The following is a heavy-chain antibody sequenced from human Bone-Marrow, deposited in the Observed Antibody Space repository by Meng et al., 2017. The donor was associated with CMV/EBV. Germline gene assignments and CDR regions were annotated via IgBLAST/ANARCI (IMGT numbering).Heavy chain of an antibody. Sequence: GESLKISCAASGFTFSSYAMHWVRQAPGKGLEWVAVISYDGSNKYYADSVKGRFTISRDNAKNSLYLQMTSLRAEDTAVYYCARDASYSSAYQAETPLWGQGTLVTVSS. D-gene: IGHD6-19*01. CDR1: GFTFSSYA. V-gene: IGHV3-30*04. J-gene: IGHJ4*02. CDR3: ARDASYSSAYQAETPL. CDR2: ISYDGSNK.